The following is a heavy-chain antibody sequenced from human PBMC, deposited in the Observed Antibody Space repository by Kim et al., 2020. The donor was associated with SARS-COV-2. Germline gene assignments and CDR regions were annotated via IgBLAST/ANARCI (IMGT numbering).Heavy chain of an antibody. CDR1: GFTFSSYG. CDR2: ISYDGSNK. J-gene: IGHJ6*02. D-gene: IGHD2-15*01. CDR3: AKGPRGKSYYYYGMDV. V-gene: IGHV3-30*18. Sequence: GGSLRLSCAASGFTFSSYGMHWVRQAPGKGLEWVAVISYDGSNKYYADSVKGRFTISRDNSKNTLYLQMNSLRAEDTAVYYCAKGPRGKSYYYYGMDVWGQGTTVTVSS.